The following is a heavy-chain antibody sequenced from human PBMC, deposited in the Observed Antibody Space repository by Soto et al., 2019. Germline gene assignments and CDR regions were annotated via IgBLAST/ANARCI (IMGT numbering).Heavy chain of an antibody. CDR3: AKATATGGGAFDI. V-gene: IGHV3-23*01. D-gene: IGHD2-8*02. CDR1: GFVCRSYD. J-gene: IGHJ3*02. CDR2: ILVDGRT. Sequence: GGSLRLSFAASGFVCRSYDMSWVRQAPGKGLEWVSTILVDGRTFYVDSVKGRFTISRDSSQNAVYLQMNSLTAGDTALYYCAKATATGGGAFDICGQGTMVTVSS.